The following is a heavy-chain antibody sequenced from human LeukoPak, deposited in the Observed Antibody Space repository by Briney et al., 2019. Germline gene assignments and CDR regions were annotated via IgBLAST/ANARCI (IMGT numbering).Heavy chain of an antibody. J-gene: IGHJ1*01. CDR1: GFTFSTDA. CDR3: AKDISTSWYEKYFQH. D-gene: IGHD6-19*01. V-gene: IGHV3-23*01. Sequence: GGSLRLSCAASGFTFSTDAMSWVRQAPGHGLEWVSTISASGGTTYYADSVKGRFTISRDSSKNMLYLQMNSLRAEDTAVYYCAKDISTSWYEKYFQHWGQGTLVTVSS. CDR2: ISASGGTT.